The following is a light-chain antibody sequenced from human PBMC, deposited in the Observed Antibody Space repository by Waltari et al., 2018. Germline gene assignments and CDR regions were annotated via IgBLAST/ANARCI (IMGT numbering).Light chain of an antibody. CDR2: GHE. J-gene: IGLJ3*02. CDR1: SPSRYK. V-gene: IGLV3-19*01. CDR3: LSRDSSSTRV. Sequence: SSELTQDPAVSVALGQTVRITCQGDSPSRYKASWYQQSPGQAPFLGLYGHEYRPSGIPDRFSGSTSGNTASLTITRAQAEDAGVYYCLSRDSSSTRVFGGGTTLTV.